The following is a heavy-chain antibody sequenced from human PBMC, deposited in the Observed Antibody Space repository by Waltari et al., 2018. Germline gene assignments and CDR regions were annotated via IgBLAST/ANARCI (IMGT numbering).Heavy chain of an antibody. J-gene: IGHJ6*02. D-gene: IGHD6-13*01. Sequence: QVQLQQWGAGLLKPSETLSLTCAVYGGSFSGYYWSWIRQPPGKGLEWIGEINHSGSTNYNPSLKIRVTISVDTSKNQFSLKLSSVTAADTAVYYCARCIAAAVYYYGMDVWGQGTTVTVSS. CDR3: ARCIAAAVYYYGMDV. V-gene: IGHV4-34*01. CDR2: INHSGST. CDR1: GGSFSGYY.